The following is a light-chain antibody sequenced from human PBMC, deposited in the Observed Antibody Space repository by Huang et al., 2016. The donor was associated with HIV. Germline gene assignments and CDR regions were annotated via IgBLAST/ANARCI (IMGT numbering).Light chain of an antibody. J-gene: IGKJ3*01. Sequence: EIVMTQSPATLSVSPGERATLSCRASQSVSSNLAWYQQKPGQAPRLLVYGASTRATGIPARFSGSGSVTEFTLTISSLQSEDFAVYYCQQYNNWPPGFGPGTKVDIK. CDR3: QQYNNWPPG. CDR1: QSVSSN. V-gene: IGKV3-15*01. CDR2: GAS.